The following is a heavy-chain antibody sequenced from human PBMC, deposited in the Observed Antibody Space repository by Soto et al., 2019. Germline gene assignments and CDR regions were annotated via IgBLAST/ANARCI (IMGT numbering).Heavy chain of an antibody. D-gene: IGHD1-26*01. J-gene: IGHJ4*02. CDR3: ARSRLWEQHFDY. V-gene: IGHV4-31*03. CDR1: GGSITSEGYY. Sequence: SETLSLTCTVSGGSITSEGYYWSWIRQLPGKGLEWIGYIYYSGSIFYNPFLKSRASISAHSSKKQFSLKLSSVTAADTAVYYCARSRLWEQHFDYWGRGTLLTVSS. CDR2: IYYSGSI.